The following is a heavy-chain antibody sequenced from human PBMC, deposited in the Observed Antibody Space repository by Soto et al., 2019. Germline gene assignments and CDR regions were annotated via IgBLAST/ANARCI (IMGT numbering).Heavy chain of an antibody. Sequence: EVQLVESGGGLIQPGGSLRLSCAASGFAVSSSYMSWVRQAPGKGLEWVSVIYTGGTTYYADSVKGRFTISRDNSKNTLYLQRSSLRAEDTAVYYCARATTEVTAGYYWGQGTLVTVSS. D-gene: IGHD4-17*01. J-gene: IGHJ4*02. CDR2: IYTGGTT. CDR3: ARATTEVTAGYY. V-gene: IGHV3-53*01. CDR1: GFAVSSSY.